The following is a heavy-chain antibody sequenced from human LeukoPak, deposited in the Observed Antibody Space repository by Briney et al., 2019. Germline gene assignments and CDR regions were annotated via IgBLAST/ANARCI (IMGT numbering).Heavy chain of an antibody. CDR2: IIPIFGTA. CDR3: ARVPLGIFGVVNYYYYMDV. Sequence: SVKVSCKASGGTFSSYAISWVRQAPGQGLEWMGGIIPIFGTANYAQKFQGRVTITTDESTSTAYMELSSLRSEDTAVYYCARVPLGIFGVVNYYYYMDVWSKGTTVTVSS. V-gene: IGHV1-69*05. CDR1: GGTFSSYA. D-gene: IGHD3-3*01. J-gene: IGHJ6*03.